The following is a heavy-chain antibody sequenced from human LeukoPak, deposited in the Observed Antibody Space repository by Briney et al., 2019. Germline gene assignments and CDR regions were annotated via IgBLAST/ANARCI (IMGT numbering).Heavy chain of an antibody. J-gene: IGHJ6*03. CDR1: GYTFTGYY. V-gene: IGHV1-2*02. D-gene: IGHD2-2*02. CDR3: ARDIVVVPAAIPETYYDYYMDV. Sequence: ASVKVSCKASGYTFTGYYMHWVRQAPGQGLEWMGWINPNSGGTNYAQKFQGRVTMTRDTSISTAYMELSRLRSDDTAVYYCARDIVVVPAAIPETYYDYYMDVWGKGTTVTVSS. CDR2: INPNSGGT.